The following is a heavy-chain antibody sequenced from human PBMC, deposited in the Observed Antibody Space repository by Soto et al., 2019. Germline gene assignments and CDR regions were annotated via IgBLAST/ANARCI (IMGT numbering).Heavy chain of an antibody. CDR3: ARGKSIAAAGTDYFDY. D-gene: IGHD6-13*01. J-gene: IGHJ4*02. Sequence: ASVKVSCKASGGTFSSYAISWVRQAPGQGLEWMGGIIPIFGTANYAQKFQGRVTITADESTSTAYMELSSLRSEDTAVYYCARGKSIAAAGTDYFDYWGQGTLVTVSS. V-gene: IGHV1-69*13. CDR1: GGTFSSYA. CDR2: IIPIFGTA.